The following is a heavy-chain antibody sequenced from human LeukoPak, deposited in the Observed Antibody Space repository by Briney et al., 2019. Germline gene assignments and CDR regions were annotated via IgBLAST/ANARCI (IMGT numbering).Heavy chain of an antibody. J-gene: IGHJ4*02. CDR2: ISSSSYI. Sequence: LEWVSSISSSSYIYYADSVKGRFTISRDNAKNSLYLQMNSLRAEDTAVYYCARDQNHDYWGQGTLVTVSS. V-gene: IGHV3-69-1*01. D-gene: IGHD1-14*01. CDR3: ARDQNHDY.